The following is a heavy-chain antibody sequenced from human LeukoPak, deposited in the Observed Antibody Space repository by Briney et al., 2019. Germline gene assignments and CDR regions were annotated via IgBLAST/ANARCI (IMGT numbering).Heavy chain of an antibody. CDR1: GFTFSSYA. CDR2: ISYDGSNK. J-gene: IGHJ6*02. Sequence: PGRSLRLSCAASGFTFSSYAMHWVRQAPGKGLEWVAVISYDGSNKYYADSVKGRFTISRDNSKNTLYLQMNSLRAEDTAVYYCAREYGYSYGFHITPSWKYYYGMDVWGQGTTVTVSS. V-gene: IGHV3-30-3*01. CDR3: AREYGYSYGFHITPSWKYYYGMDV. D-gene: IGHD5-18*01.